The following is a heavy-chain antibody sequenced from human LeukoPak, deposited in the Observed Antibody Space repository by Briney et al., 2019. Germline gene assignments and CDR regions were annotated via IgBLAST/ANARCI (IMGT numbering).Heavy chain of an antibody. CDR2: ISSSSSTI. J-gene: IGHJ5*02. V-gene: IGHV3-48*01. CDR1: GFTFSSYE. CDR3: ARDLALAPYGVPIGWFDP. Sequence: GGSLRLSCAASGFTFSSYEMNWVRQAPGKGLEWVSYISSSSSTIYYADSVKGRFTISRDNAKNSLYLQMNSLRAEDTAVYYCARDLALAPYGVPIGWFDPWGQGTLVTVSS. D-gene: IGHD4-17*01.